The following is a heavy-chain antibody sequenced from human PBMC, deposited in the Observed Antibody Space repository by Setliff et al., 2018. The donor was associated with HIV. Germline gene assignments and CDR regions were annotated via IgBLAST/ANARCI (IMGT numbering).Heavy chain of an antibody. Sequence: SDTLSLTCTVSGGSISSDSYYWSWIRQPAGKGLEWVGHIYTSGSTYNNPSLKSRVTISLGTPKNQFSLKLSSVTAADTAVYFCAGSSPSVVDAFDIWGQGTTVTVSS. D-gene: IGHD6-6*01. CDR2: IYTSGST. CDR1: GGSISSDSYY. V-gene: IGHV4-61*09. J-gene: IGHJ3*02. CDR3: AGSSPSVVDAFDI.